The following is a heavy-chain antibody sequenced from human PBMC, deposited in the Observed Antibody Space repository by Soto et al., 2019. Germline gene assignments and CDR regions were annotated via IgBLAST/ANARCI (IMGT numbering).Heavy chain of an antibody. Sequence: GGSLRLSCAASGFTFSSYSMNWVRQAPGKGLEWVSSISSSSSYIYYADSVKGRFTISRDNAKNSLYLQMNSLRAEDTAVYYCAREYGHDLWYFDYWGLGTLVTVSS. CDR3: AREYGHDLWYFDY. CDR1: GFTFSSYS. CDR2: ISSSSSYI. J-gene: IGHJ4*02. V-gene: IGHV3-21*01. D-gene: IGHD3-3*01.